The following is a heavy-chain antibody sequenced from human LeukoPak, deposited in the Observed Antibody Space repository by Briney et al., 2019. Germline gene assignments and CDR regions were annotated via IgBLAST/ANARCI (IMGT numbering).Heavy chain of an antibody. J-gene: IGHJ4*02. CDR1: GFTFSNYA. CDR2: IRYDGSNK. V-gene: IGHV3-30*02. D-gene: IGHD3-22*01. CDR3: AKDPTLYYYDSSGIDY. Sequence: GRSLRLSCAASGFTFSNYAMHWVRQAPGKGLEWVAFIRYDGSNKYYADSVKGRFTISRDNSKNTLYLQMNSLRAEDTAVYYCAKDPTLYYYDSSGIDYWGQGTLVTVSS.